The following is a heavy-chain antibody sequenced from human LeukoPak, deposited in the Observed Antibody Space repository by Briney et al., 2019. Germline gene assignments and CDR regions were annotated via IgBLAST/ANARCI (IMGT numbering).Heavy chain of an antibody. Sequence: SETLSLTCAVYGGSFSGYYWSWIRQPPGKGLEWIGEINHSGSTNYNPSLKSRVTISVDTSKNQFSLKLSSVTAADTAVYYCARSIVFAIFGVVIISAFDIWSQGTMVTVSS. V-gene: IGHV4-34*01. CDR1: GGSFSGYY. CDR3: ARSIVFAIFGVVIISAFDI. D-gene: IGHD3-3*01. CDR2: INHSGST. J-gene: IGHJ3*02.